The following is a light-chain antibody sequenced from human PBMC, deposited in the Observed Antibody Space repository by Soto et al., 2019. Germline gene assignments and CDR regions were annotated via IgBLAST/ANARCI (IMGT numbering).Light chain of an antibody. CDR1: QSAGTY. J-gene: IGKJ1*01. Sequence: ETVLTQSPATLSLSPGERATLSCTASQSAGTYLAWYQHKPGQPPRLLIYDASNRAPGIPARFSGSGSGTDFTLTISRLEPEDFAVYYCQQRSHWPGTFGQGTKVDIK. CDR2: DAS. CDR3: QQRSHWPGT. V-gene: IGKV3-11*01.